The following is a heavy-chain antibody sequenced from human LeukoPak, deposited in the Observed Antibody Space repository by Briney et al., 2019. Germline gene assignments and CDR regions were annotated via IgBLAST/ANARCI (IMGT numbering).Heavy chain of an antibody. CDR2: IYYSGST. CDR3: AISTNWGYFDY. J-gene: IGHJ4*02. Sequence: PSETLSLTCTVSGGSISSSSYYWGWIRQPPGKGLEWIGNIYYSGSTYYNPSLKSRVTMSVDTSKNQFSLKLSSVTAADTAVYYCAISTNWGYFDYWGQGALVTVSS. D-gene: IGHD7-27*01. CDR1: GGSISSSSYY. V-gene: IGHV4-39*01.